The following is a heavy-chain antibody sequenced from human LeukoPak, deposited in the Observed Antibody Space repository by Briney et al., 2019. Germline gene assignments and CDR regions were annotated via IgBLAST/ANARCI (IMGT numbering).Heavy chain of an antibody. J-gene: IGHJ4*02. CDR1: GFIFSDYG. V-gene: IGHV3-33*01. CDR3: ARWGGTRQYYFDY. CDR2: TRFDGSIK. Sequence: PGRSLRLSCAVSGFIFSDYGFHWVRQAPGKGVEWVAVTRFDGSIKQYADSVKGRFTISRDDSKNTLYLQMNFLKSEDTAVYYCARWGGTRQYYFDYWGQGTLVTVSS. D-gene: IGHD1-1*01.